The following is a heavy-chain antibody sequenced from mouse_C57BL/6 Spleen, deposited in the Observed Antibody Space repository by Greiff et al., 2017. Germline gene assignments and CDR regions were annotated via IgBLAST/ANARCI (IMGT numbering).Heavy chain of an antibody. CDR1: GFTFSSYA. V-gene: IGHV5-4*03. J-gene: IGHJ3*01. CDR3: ASEAYYSNGFAY. D-gene: IGHD2-5*01. CDR2: ISDGGRYT. Sequence: EVKLMESGGGLVKPGGSLKLSCAASGFTFSSYAMSWVRQTPEQRLEWVATISDGGRYTHYPDKVKGRFTISRDNAKNNRYLQMSHLKSEDTAMYDCASEAYYSNGFAYWGQGTLVTVSA.